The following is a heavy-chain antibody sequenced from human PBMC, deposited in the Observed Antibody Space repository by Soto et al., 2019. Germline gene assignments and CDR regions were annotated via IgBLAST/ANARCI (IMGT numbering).Heavy chain of an antibody. CDR1: GFTFSSYG. J-gene: IGHJ6*02. V-gene: IGHV3-30*18. D-gene: IGHD6-13*01. CDR3: AKDSSSWYEYYYYGMDV. CDR2: ISYDGSNK. Sequence: VQLVESGGGVVQPGRSLRLSCAASGFTFSSYGMHWVRQAPGKGLEWVAVISYDGSNKYYADSVKGRFTISRDNSKNTLYLQMNSLRAEDTAVYYCAKDSSSWYEYYYYGMDVWGQGTTVTVSS.